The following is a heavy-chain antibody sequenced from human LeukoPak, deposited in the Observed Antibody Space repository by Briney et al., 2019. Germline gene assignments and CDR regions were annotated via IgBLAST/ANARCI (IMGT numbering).Heavy chain of an antibody. CDR1: GGSISSYY. V-gene: IGHV4-59*01. D-gene: IGHD3-3*01. J-gene: IGHJ6*03. CDR2: IYYSGST. Sequence: SETLSLTCTVSGGSISSYYWSWIRQPPGKGLEWVGYIYYSGSTNYNPSLKSRVTISVDTSKNQFSLKLSSVTAADTAVYYCARGATIFGYMDVWGKGATVTVSS. CDR3: ARGATIFGYMDV.